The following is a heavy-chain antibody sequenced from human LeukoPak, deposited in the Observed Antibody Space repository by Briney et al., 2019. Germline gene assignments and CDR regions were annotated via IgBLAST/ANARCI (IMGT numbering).Heavy chain of an antibody. V-gene: IGHV3-30-3*01. D-gene: IGHD4-23*01. CDR1: GFTFSRYA. J-gene: IGHJ2*01. CDR3: ARGAGGTRSRYWYFDL. CDR2: ISYDGSNE. Sequence: GRSRRLSCAASGFTFSRYAMHWVRQAPGKGLEWVAVISYDGSNEYYAESVKGRFTISRDSSENTLYLEMNSLRAEDTAVYYCARGAGGTRSRYWYFDLWGRGTLVTVSS.